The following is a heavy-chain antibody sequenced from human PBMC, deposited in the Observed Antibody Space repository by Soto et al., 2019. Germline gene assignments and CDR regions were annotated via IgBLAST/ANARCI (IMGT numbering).Heavy chain of an antibody. CDR1: GGSFSGYY. CDR3: ARGAGWGFGVVIRQLRYNWFDP. CDR2: ITPSGST. Sequence: QVQLQQWGAGLLKPSETLSLTCAVYGGSFSGYYWSWIRQPPGKGLEWIGEITPSGSTNNNPSIKIRGTISVDTSKTQYSLKLSSVTAADTAVYYCARGAGWGFGVVIRQLRYNWFDPWGQGTLVTVSS. D-gene: IGHD3-3*01. V-gene: IGHV4-34*04. J-gene: IGHJ5*02.